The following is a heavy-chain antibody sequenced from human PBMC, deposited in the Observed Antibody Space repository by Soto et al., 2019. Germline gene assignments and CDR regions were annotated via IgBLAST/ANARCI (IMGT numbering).Heavy chain of an antibody. Sequence: QVQLVQSGAEVKKPGSSVKVSCKASGGTFSSYAISWVRQAPGQGLEWMGGIIPIFGTANYAQKFQGRVTITADESTSTAYMELSGLRSEDTAVYYCANKADSSGWYSNWFDPWGQGTLVTVSS. CDR3: ANKADSSGWYSNWFDP. D-gene: IGHD6-19*01. CDR1: GGTFSSYA. V-gene: IGHV1-69*01. CDR2: IIPIFGTA. J-gene: IGHJ5*02.